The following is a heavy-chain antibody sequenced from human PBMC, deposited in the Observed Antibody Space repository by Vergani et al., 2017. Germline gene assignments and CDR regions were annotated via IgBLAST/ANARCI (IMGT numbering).Heavy chain of an antibody. CDR3: AKIQVGQYYFDY. D-gene: IGHD2-2*01. CDR1: GFTFSSYA. J-gene: IGHJ4*02. CDR2: ISGSGGSK. V-gene: IGHV3-23*01. Sequence: EVQLLESGGGLVQPGGSLRLSCAASGFTFSSYAMSWVRQAPGKGLEWVSAISGSGGSKYYADSVKGRFTISRDNSKNTLYLQMNSLRAEDTAVYYCAKIQVGQYYFDYWGQGTLVTVSS.